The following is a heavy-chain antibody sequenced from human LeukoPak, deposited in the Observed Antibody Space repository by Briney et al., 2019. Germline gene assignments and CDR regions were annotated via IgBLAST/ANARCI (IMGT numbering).Heavy chain of an antibody. CDR1: GGSISTYY. J-gene: IGHJ4*02. D-gene: IGHD6-19*01. CDR3: AGERGEEYSSGWYKTNFFYN. Sequence: SETLSLTCTVSGGSISTYYWSWIRKPPGKGLEWVATGDYSGGTYYNPSLESRVAISADMSKNQISLQLTSVTGADTAVYYCAGERGEEYSSGWYKTNFFYNWGQGIRVTVSS. V-gene: IGHV4-59*12. CDR2: GDYSGGT.